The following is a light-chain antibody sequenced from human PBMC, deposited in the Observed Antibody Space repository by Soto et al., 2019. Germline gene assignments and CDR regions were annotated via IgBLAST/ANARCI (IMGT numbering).Light chain of an antibody. V-gene: IGKV1-5*01. CDR3: QQYNSYSGT. CDR1: QSISSW. CDR2: DAS. J-gene: IGKJ1*01. Sequence: IQMTQSPSSLAASVGGRGTSTCRASQSISSWLAWYQQKPGKAAKLLIYDASSLESGVPSRFSGSGSGTEFTLTISSLQPDDFATYYCQQYNSYSGTVGQGTKVDIK.